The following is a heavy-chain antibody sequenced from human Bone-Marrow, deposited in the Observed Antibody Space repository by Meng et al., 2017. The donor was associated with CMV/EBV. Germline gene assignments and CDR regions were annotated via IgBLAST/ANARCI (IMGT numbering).Heavy chain of an antibody. CDR1: GYAFTNYD. V-gene: IGHV1-8*01. Sequence: ASVKVSCKASGYAFTNYDIDWVRQAAGQGLEWMGWMNPNNGKTGYAQRFQGRLALTRDTSTSTAYMELNSLRSDDTAVYYCARGLEAAGNYWGQGTLVTVSS. J-gene: IGHJ4*02. D-gene: IGHD6-13*01. CDR2: MNPNNGKT. CDR3: ARGLEAAGNY.